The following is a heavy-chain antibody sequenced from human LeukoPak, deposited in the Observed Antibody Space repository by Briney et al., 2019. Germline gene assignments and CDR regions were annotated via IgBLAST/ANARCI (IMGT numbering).Heavy chain of an antibody. CDR1: GFTFGSYA. V-gene: IGHV3-30-3*01. Sequence: GGSLRLPCAASGFTFGSYAMHWVRQAPGRGLEWVAGISYDGTNKYYADSVKGRFTISRDNSKNTLYLQMNSLRTDDTAVYYCARESPACGEDCYFDYWGQGTLVTVSS. D-gene: IGHD2-21*02. J-gene: IGHJ4*02. CDR3: ARESPACGEDCYFDY. CDR2: ISYDGTNK.